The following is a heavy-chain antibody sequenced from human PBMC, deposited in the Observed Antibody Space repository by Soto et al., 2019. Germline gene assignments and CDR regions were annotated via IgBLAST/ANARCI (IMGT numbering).Heavy chain of an antibody. V-gene: IGHV3-9*01. J-gene: IGHJ4*02. CDR2: ISWNSGSI. CDR1: GFTFDDYA. D-gene: IGHD3-22*01. CDR3: AKASYYYDSSGSLYYFDY. Sequence: HPGGSLRLSCAASGFTFDDYAMHWVRQAPGKGLEWVSGISWNSGSIGYADSVKGRFTISRDNAKNSLYLQMNSLRAEDTALYYCAKASYYYDSSGSLYYFDYWGQGTLVTVSS.